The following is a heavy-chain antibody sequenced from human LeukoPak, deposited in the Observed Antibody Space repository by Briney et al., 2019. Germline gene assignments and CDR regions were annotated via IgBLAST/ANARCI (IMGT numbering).Heavy chain of an antibody. J-gene: IGHJ4*02. V-gene: IGHV3-33*01. CDR1: GFIFSSYG. D-gene: IGHD6-13*01. CDR3: ARDGHSSSWYFFDY. Sequence: GGSLRLSCAASGFIFSSYGMHWVRQAPGKGLEWVAVIWYDGSDKYYADSVKGRFTISKDNSKNTLYLQMNSLRAEDTAVYYCARDGHSSSWYFFDYWGQGTLVTVSS. CDR2: IWYDGSDK.